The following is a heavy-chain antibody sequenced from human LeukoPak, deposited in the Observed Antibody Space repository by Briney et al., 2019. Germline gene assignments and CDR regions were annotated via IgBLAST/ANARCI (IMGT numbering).Heavy chain of an antibody. CDR2: INHSGST. Sequence: SETLSLTCAVYGGSFSGYYWSWIRQPPGKGLEWIGEINHSGSTNYNPSLKSRVTISVDKSKNQFSLKLSSVTAADTAVYYCARDYSSSSGWFDPWGQGTLVTVSS. CDR3: ARDYSSSSGWFDP. V-gene: IGHV4-34*01. J-gene: IGHJ5*02. D-gene: IGHD6-6*01. CDR1: GGSFSGYY.